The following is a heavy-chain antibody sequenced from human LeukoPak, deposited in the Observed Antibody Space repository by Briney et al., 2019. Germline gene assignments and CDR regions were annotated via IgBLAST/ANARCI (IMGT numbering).Heavy chain of an antibody. CDR1: GFTFSSYW. CDR2: IKQDGSEK. J-gene: IGHJ4*02. V-gene: IGHV3-7*01. D-gene: IGHD4-17*01. CDR3: ARDRGVYGDYGVDYFDY. Sequence: GGSLRLSGAASGFTFSSYWMSWVRPAPGKGLEWVADIKQDGSEKYYVDSVKGRFTISRDNAKNSLYLQMNSLRAEDTAVYYCARDRGVYGDYGVDYFDYWGQGTLVTVSS.